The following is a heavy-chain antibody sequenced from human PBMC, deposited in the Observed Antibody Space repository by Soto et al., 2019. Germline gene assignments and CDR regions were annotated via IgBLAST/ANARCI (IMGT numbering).Heavy chain of an antibody. J-gene: IGHJ6*02. V-gene: IGHV1-2*02. CDR1: GYTFTGYY. D-gene: IGHD3-9*01. CDR2: INPNSGGT. Sequence: ASVKVSCKASGYTFTGYYMHWVRQAPGQGLEWMGWINPNSGGTNYAQKFQGRVTMTRDTSISTAYMELSRLRSDDTAVYYCARDPQAVVLRQFDTTLYYGMDVWGQGTTVTVSS. CDR3: ARDPQAVVLRQFDTTLYYGMDV.